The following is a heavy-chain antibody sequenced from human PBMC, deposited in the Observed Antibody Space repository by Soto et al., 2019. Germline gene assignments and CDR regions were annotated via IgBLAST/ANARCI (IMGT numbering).Heavy chain of an antibody. CDR1: GFTFSSYA. J-gene: IGHJ6*03. D-gene: IGHD5-12*01. CDR3: ASGYDYYYYYYMDV. Sequence: GGSLRLSCAASGFTFSSYAMSWVRQAPGKGLEWVSAISGSGGSTYYADSVKGRFTISRDNSKNTLYLQMNSLRAEDTAVYYCASGYDYYYYYYMDVWGKGTTVTVSS. V-gene: IGHV3-23*01. CDR2: ISGSGGST.